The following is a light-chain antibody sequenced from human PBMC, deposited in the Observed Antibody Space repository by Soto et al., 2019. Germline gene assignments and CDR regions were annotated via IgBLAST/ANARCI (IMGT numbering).Light chain of an antibody. CDR2: KAS. CDR1: QSISRW. V-gene: IGKV1-5*03. CDR3: QHFNSYPWT. Sequence: DIQMTQSPSTLSASVGDRVTITCRASQSISRWLAFYQQKPGKAPKLLINKASSLESGVPSRFSGSGSGTEFTLTISSLQPDDFATYYCQHFNSYPWTFGQGTKVDI. J-gene: IGKJ1*01.